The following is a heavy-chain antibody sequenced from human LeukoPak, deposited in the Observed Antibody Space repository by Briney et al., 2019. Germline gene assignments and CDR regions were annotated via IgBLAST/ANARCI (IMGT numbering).Heavy chain of an antibody. CDR2: ISYDGSNK. CDR3: AREAYGSGSYYNWFDP. Sequence: PGGSLRLSCAASGFTFSSYAMHWVRQAPGKGLEWVAVISYDGSNKYYADSVKRRFTISRDNSKNTLYLQMNSLRAEDTAVYYCAREAYGSGSYYNWFDPWGQGTLVTVSS. CDR1: GFTFSSYA. D-gene: IGHD3-10*01. V-gene: IGHV3-30-3*01. J-gene: IGHJ5*02.